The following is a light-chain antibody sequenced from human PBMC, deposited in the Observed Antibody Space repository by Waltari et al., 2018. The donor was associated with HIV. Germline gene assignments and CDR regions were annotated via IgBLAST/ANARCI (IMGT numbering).Light chain of an antibody. V-gene: IGKV3-11*01. J-gene: IGKJ5*01. Sequence: EIVLTQSPATLSLSPGERATLSCRASQSVSSYLAWYQQKPGQAPRLLIYDVSYRATGIPARFSGSGSGTDFTLTISSREPEDFAVYYCQQRSNWPVTFGQGTRLEIK. CDR2: DVS. CDR3: QQRSNWPVT. CDR1: QSVSSY.